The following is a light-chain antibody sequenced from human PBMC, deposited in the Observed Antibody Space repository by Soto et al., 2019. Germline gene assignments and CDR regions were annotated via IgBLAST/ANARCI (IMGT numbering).Light chain of an antibody. CDR1: QSVSSH. CDR2: DAS. J-gene: IGKJ5*01. V-gene: IGKV3-11*01. CDR3: QQRSNWPT. Sequence: EIVLTQSPGTLSLSPGERGTLSCRASQSVSSHFAWYQQKSGQAPRLLIYDASKRATGIPARFSGSGSGTDFTLTISSPEPEDFAVYYCQQRSNWPTFGQGTRLE.